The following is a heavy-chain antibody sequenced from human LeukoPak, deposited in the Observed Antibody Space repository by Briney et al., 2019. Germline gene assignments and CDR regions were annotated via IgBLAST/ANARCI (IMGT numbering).Heavy chain of an antibody. Sequence: GGSLRLSCAASGFTFRTYAMTWVRQAPGKGLEWVSTITGSGTTTNYADSVKGRFTISRDNAKNSLYLQMNSLRAEDTAVYYCAKWELPGGGYWGQGTLVTVSS. CDR2: ITGSGTTT. CDR3: AKWELPGGGY. J-gene: IGHJ4*02. D-gene: IGHD1-26*01. V-gene: IGHV3-23*01. CDR1: GFTFRTYA.